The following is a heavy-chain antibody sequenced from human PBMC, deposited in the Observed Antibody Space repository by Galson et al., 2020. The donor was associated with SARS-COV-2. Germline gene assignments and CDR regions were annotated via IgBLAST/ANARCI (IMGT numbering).Heavy chain of an antibody. CDR2: IYSGGST. Sequence: GGSLRLSCAASGFTVSSNYMSWVRQAPGKGLEWVSVIYSGGSTYYADSVKGRFTISRDNSKNTLYLQMNSLRAEDTAVYYCARDLEVAGGMDVWAKGPRSPSP. D-gene: IGHD2-15*01. V-gene: IGHV3-53*01. J-gene: IGHJ6*02. CDR3: ARDLEVAGGMDV. CDR1: GFTVSSNY.